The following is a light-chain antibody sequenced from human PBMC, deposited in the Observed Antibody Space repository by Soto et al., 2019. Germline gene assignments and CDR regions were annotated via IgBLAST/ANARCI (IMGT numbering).Light chain of an antibody. J-gene: IGKJ2*01. Sequence: EIVLTQSPGTLSLSPGERATLSCRASQSVSSSYLAWYQQKAGQPPRLLIYGTSTRATGIPDRFSGSGSGTDFTLTITRLDTEDCAVYYCQQYGSSPQTFGQGTKLEIK. V-gene: IGKV3-20*01. CDR2: GTS. CDR1: QSVSSSY. CDR3: QQYGSSPQT.